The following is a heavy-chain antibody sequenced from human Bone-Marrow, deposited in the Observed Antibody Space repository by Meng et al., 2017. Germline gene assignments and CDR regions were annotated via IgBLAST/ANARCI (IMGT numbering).Heavy chain of an antibody. V-gene: IGHV4-39*07. Sequence: SETLSLTCTVSGDSVSSLSYYWGWIRQPPGKGLEWIGSIYYRGSTYYNPSLKSRVTIYLDTTNNQVSLRLSSVTAADTAVYYGVRENSDGWYGPPGNWGQGTLVTVSS. J-gene: IGHJ4*02. CDR3: VRENSDGWYGPPGN. CDR1: GDSVSSLSYY. D-gene: IGHD6-19*01. CDR2: IYYRGST.